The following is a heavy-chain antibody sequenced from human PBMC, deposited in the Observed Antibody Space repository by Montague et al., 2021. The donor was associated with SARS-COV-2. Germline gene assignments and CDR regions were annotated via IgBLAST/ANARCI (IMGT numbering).Heavy chain of an antibody. J-gene: IGHJ3*02. CDR3: ARHGRFSVIVNTPRGAFDI. D-gene: IGHD3-22*01. V-gene: IGHV4-59*08. CDR2: IYFSGST. CDR1: GVSISSYY. Sequence: SETLSITCTVSGVSISSYYWSWIRQPPGKGLEWIGCIYFSGSTNYNPSLKSRVTISVDTSKNQFSLKLSSVTAADTAIYYCARHGRFSVIVNTPRGAFDIWGQGTMVTVSS.